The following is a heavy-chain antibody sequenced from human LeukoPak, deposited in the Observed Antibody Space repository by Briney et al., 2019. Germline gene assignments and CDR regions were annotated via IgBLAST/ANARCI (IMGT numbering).Heavy chain of an antibody. Sequence: ASVKVSCKASGYTFTSYGISWVRQATGQGLEWMGWISAYNGNTNYAQKLQGRVTMTTDTSTSTAYMELRSLRSDDTAVYYCATRIAVAGVFDYWGQGTLVTVSS. D-gene: IGHD6-19*01. CDR1: GYTFTSYG. CDR3: ATRIAVAGVFDY. V-gene: IGHV1-18*01. CDR2: ISAYNGNT. J-gene: IGHJ4*02.